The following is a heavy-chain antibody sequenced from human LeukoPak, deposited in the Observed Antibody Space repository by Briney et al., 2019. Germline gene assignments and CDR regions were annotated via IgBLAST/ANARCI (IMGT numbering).Heavy chain of an antibody. V-gene: IGHV3-33*01. Sequence: GGSLRLSCAASGFTFSSYGMHWVRQAPGKGLEWVAVIWYDGSNKYYADSVKGRFTISRDNSKNTLYLQMNSLRAEDTAVYYCAREYCSSTSCLSTDNWFDPWGQGTLVTVS. CDR3: AREYCSSTSCLSTDNWFDP. CDR2: IWYDGSNK. D-gene: IGHD2-2*01. J-gene: IGHJ5*02. CDR1: GFTFSSYG.